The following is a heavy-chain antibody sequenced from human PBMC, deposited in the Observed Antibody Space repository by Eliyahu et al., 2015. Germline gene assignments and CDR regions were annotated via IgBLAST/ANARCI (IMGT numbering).Heavy chain of an antibody. CDR2: INQDGSEI. CDR1: GFIFSAYR. J-gene: IGHJ4*02. CDR3: VRGALDWTKVDY. D-gene: IGHD3-9*01. Sequence: QLVESGGGSVQPGGSLRLSCAAXGFIFSAYRMNWVRQTLEKGLEWVALINQDGSEIYYVDSVKGRFSISRDNTHNSLYLQMNSLRVEDTALYYCVRGALDWTKVDYWGQGTLVTVSS. V-gene: IGHV3-7*01.